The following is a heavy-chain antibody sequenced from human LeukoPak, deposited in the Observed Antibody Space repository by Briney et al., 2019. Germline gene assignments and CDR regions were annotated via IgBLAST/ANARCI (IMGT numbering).Heavy chain of an antibody. Sequence: SVKVSCKASGGTFSSYAISWVRQAPGQGLEWMGRIIPILGIANYAQKFQGRVTITADKSTSTAYMELSSLRSEDTAVYYCARGGGYGGNSVPFDYWGQGTPVTVSS. CDR3: ARGGGYGGNSVPFDY. V-gene: IGHV1-69*04. D-gene: IGHD4-23*01. J-gene: IGHJ4*02. CDR2: IIPILGIA. CDR1: GGTFSSYA.